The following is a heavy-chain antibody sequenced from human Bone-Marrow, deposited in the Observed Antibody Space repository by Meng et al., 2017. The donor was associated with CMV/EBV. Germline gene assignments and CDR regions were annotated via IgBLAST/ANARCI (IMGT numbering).Heavy chain of an antibody. Sequence: SETLSLTCAVYGGSFSGYYWSWIRQTPGRGLEWIGEINHRGSTNYNPSLKSRVTISVDTSKNRFSLKLSSVTAADTAVYYCARGSPKYYDFWSGHTLFDYWGQGTLVAVSS. CDR2: INHRGST. D-gene: IGHD3-3*01. CDR3: ARGSPKYYDFWSGHTLFDY. V-gene: IGHV4-34*01. CDR1: GGSFSGYY. J-gene: IGHJ4*02.